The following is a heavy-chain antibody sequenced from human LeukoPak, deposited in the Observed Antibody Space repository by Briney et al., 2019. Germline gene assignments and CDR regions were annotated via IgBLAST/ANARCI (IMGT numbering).Heavy chain of an antibody. CDR1: GVTFSNYW. CDR2: IKQDGTEK. V-gene: IGHV3-7*01. Sequence: GGSLRLSCEASGVTFSNYWMSWVRQAPGMGPEWLANIKQDGTEKFYMASVRGRFIISRDNAKSSLYLQMNSLRDEDTAVYYCARDGYYSNGPGRTGFDYWGQGTLVTVSS. CDR3: ARDGYYSNGPGRTGFDY. J-gene: IGHJ4*02. D-gene: IGHD4-11*01.